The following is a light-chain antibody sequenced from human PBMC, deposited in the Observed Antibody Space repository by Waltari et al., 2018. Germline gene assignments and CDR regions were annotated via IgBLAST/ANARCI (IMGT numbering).Light chain of an antibody. J-gene: IGKJ1*01. CDR2: DVS. CDR3: QQYYTTPRWT. Sequence: EMVLTQSPVILSLSPGERAALSCRASQNIGSQLAWYQQRPGQAPRLLIDDVSNRVTGIPARFSGSGSGTDFTLTISGLAPEDTAVYYCQQYYTTPRWTFGQGTKVEIK. CDR1: QNIGSQ. V-gene: IGKV3-11*01.